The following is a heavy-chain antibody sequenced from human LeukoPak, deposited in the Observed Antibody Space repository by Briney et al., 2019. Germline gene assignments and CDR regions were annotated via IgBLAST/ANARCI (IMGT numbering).Heavy chain of an antibody. J-gene: IGHJ4*02. CDR2: ITTSGGAK. CDR1: GFTFSSYS. CDR3: ASSGSYRFDY. Sequence: PGGSLRLSCAASGFTFSSYSMNWVRQAPGKGLEWISYITTSGGAKNYADSVKGRFTISRDNAENSLYLQMNSLRDEDTAVYYCASSGSYRFDYWGQGTLVTVSS. V-gene: IGHV3-48*02. D-gene: IGHD1-26*01.